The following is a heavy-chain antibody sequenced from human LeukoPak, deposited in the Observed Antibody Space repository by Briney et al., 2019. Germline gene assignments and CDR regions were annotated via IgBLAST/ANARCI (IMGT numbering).Heavy chain of an antibody. D-gene: IGHD2-2*02. CDR1: GGSSSSYY. Sequence: SETLSLTCTVSGGSSSSYYWSWIRQPAGKGLEWIGHIYTSGSTNYNPSLKSRVTISVDTSKNQFSLNLSSVTASDTAVYYCARMSRYTNTWPFDYWGQGTLVTVSS. J-gene: IGHJ4*02. V-gene: IGHV4-4*07. CDR3: ARMSRYTNTWPFDY. CDR2: IYTSGST.